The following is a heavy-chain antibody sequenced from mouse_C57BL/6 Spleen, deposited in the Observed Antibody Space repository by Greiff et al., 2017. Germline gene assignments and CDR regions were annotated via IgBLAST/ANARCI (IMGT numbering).Heavy chain of an antibody. CDR2: IYPRSGNT. J-gene: IGHJ4*01. D-gene: IGHD4-1*01. CDR1: GYTFTSYG. V-gene: IGHV1-81*01. Sequence: VQLKESGAELARPGASVKLSCKASGYTFTSYGISWVKQRTGQGLEWIGEIYPRSGNTYYNEKFKGKDTLTADKSSSTAYMELRSLTSEDSAVYFCARSGSWLTGTDYAMDYWGQGTSVTVSS. CDR3: ARSGSWLTGTDYAMDY.